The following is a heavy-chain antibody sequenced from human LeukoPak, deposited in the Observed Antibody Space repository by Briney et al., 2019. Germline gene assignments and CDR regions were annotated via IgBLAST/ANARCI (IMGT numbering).Heavy chain of an antibody. Sequence: GGSLRLSCAASGFTFSSYAMHWVRQAPGKGLEWVAVISYDGSNKYYADSVKGRFTISRDNSKNTLYLQMNSLRAEDTAVYYCASRDGYNWHAFDIWGQGTMVTVSS. J-gene: IGHJ3*02. D-gene: IGHD5-24*01. CDR3: ASRDGYNWHAFDI. CDR2: ISYDGSNK. CDR1: GFTFSSYA. V-gene: IGHV3-30-3*01.